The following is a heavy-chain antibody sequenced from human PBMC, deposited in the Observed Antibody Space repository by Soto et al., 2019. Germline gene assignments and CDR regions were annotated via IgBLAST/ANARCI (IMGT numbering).Heavy chain of an antibody. V-gene: IGHV1-18*04. CDR3: ARACSSTCNGADY. J-gene: IGHJ4*02. CDR1: GYTFTSYC. CDR2: ISANNGNT. Sequence: ASVNVSCKPSGYTFTSYCITWVRQAPGQGLEWMGWISANNGNTRFAQNLQGRVTMTTDTSTSTAYLELRSLTSDDTAVYYCARACSSTCNGADYWGQGTLVTVSS. D-gene: IGHD2-2*01.